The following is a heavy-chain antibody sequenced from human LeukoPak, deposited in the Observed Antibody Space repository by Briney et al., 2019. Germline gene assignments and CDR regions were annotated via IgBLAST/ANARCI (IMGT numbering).Heavy chain of an antibody. CDR3: VSLTRDYDSSGYSNWFDP. D-gene: IGHD3-22*01. J-gene: IGHJ5*02. CDR1: GFTFSSYG. V-gene: IGHV3-30*02. Sequence: GGSLRLSCAASGFTFSSYGMHWVRQAPGKGLEWVAFIRYDGSNKYYADSVKGRFTISRDNSENTLYLQMNSLRADDTAVYYCVSLTRDYDSSGYSNWFDPWGQGTLVTVSS. CDR2: IRYDGSNK.